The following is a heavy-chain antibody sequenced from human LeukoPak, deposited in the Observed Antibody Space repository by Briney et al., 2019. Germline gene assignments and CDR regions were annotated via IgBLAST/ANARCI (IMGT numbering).Heavy chain of an antibody. V-gene: IGHV1-2*02. CDR2: INPNSGGI. CDR1: GYTFTGYY. D-gene: IGHD4-23*01. Sequence: GASVKVSCKASGYTFTGYYMHWVRQAPGQGLEWMGWINPNSGGINYAQKFQGRVTMTRDTSISTAYMELSRLRSDDTAVYYCARDPGEYGGIDYWGQGTLVTVSS. CDR3: ARDPGEYGGIDY. J-gene: IGHJ4*02.